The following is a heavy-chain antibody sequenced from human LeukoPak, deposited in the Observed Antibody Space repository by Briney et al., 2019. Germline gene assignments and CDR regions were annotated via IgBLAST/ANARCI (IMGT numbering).Heavy chain of an antibody. CDR2: ISGSGGST. V-gene: IGHV3-23*01. J-gene: IGHJ4*02. CDR3: AKDKVLTGEDY. CDR1: GCTFSAYD. D-gene: IGHD7-27*01. Sequence: GGSLRLSCAASGCTFSAYDMNWVSQAPGKGLEWVSAISGSGGSTYYADSVKGRFTISRDNSKNTLYLQMNSLRAEDTAVYYCAKDKVLTGEDYWDQGTLVTVSS.